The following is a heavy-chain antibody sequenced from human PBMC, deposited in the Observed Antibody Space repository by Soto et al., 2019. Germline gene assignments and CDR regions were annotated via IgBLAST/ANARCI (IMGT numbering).Heavy chain of an antibody. J-gene: IGHJ6*02. CDR3: ARQQLLPFYYSLDV. CDR1: GGSISGYY. Sequence: SQTLSLTCTVSGGSISGYYWSWIRQAPGKGLEYIGYIYYRGSTNYNPSLKSRVTMSVDTSRNQFSLKVNSVTAADTAVYYCARQQLLPFYYSLDVWGQGTTVTVSS. V-gene: IGHV4-59*01. CDR2: IYYRGST. D-gene: IGHD6-13*01.